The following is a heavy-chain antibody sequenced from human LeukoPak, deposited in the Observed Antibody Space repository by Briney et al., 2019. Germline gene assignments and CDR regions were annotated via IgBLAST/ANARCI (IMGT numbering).Heavy chain of an antibody. CDR2: LIPIFGTA. V-gene: IGHV1-69*05. D-gene: IGHD3-22*01. J-gene: IGHJ6*03. Sequence: SVKVSCKASVFTFTTHNIHWVRQAPGQGLEWMGGLIPIFGTANNAQKSRGTGTITTDESTSTAYIELSSLRSEDTAVYYCARDNGYYYDSSLDYYYYMDVCGNGTTVTVSS. CDR3: ARDNGYYYDSSLDYYYYMDV. CDR1: VFTFTTHN.